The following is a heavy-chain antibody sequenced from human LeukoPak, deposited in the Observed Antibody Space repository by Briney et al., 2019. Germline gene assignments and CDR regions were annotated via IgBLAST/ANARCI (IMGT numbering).Heavy chain of an antibody. CDR3: VTYYFDSSGPKKNY. D-gene: IGHD3-22*01. CDR1: GGSISSYF. CDR2: IYYSGST. V-gene: IGHV4-59*12. J-gene: IGHJ4*02. Sequence: SETLSLTCTVSGGSISSYFWSWIRQPPGKGLEWIGYIYYSGSTNYNPSLKSRVTISVDTSKNQFSLKLSSVTAADTAVYYCVTYYFDSSGPKKNYWGQGTPVTVSS.